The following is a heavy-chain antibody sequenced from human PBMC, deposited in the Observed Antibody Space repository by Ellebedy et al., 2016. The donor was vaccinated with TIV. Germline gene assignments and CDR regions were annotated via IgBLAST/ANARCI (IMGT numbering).Heavy chain of an antibody. CDR3: ARRGGYYYDNREDDAFDI. CDR1: GFTFSSYA. J-gene: IGHJ3*02. V-gene: IGHV3-9*01. Sequence: GGSLRLSXAASGFTFSSYAMSWVRQAPGKGLEWVSGISWNSGSIGYADSVKGRFTISRDNAKNSLYLQMNSLRAEDTAVYYCARRGGYYYDNREDDAFDIWGQGTMVTVSS. D-gene: IGHD3-22*01. CDR2: ISWNSGSI.